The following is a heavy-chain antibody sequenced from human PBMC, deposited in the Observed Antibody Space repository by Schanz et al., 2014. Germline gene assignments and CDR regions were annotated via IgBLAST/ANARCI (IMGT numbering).Heavy chain of an antibody. CDR3: ARDFDDRRGYGSGYCLGDCMDV. CDR1: GFAFSVYG. Sequence: QVQMVESGGGVVQPGRSLRLSCAASGFAFSVYGMHWVRQAPGKGPEWVAVIWSDGSGKYYADSVKGRFTISRDSPKNTLYLQMNSLRAEDTAVYYCARDFDDRRGYGSGYCLGDCMDVWGQGTTVTVSS. CDR2: IWSDGSGK. J-gene: IGHJ6*02. D-gene: IGHD3-10*01. V-gene: IGHV3-33*01.